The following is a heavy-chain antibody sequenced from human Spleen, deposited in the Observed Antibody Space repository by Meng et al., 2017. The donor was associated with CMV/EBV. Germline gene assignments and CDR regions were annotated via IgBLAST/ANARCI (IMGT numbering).Heavy chain of an antibody. V-gene: IGHV1-69*05. J-gene: IGHJ4*02. CDR3: ARGAASYYDSSGSFDY. Sequence: SVKVSCKASGGTFSSSSLMWVRQAPGQGLEWMGGITPAFETADYAQKFRDRVTITRDDSATTAYMEMSSLGSEDTAVYFCARGAASYYDSSGSFDYWGLGTLVTVSS. CDR2: ITPAFETA. CDR1: GGTFSSSS. D-gene: IGHD3-22*01.